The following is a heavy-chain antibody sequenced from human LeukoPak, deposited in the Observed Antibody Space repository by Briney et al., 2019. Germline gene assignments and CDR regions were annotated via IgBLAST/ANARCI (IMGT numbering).Heavy chain of an antibody. CDR2: IKHDGSEK. V-gene: IGHV3-7*01. CDR3: ATDRGWRTSGYYLYYFEY. D-gene: IGHD3-3*01. J-gene: IGHJ4*02. CDR1: GFIFTNYF. Sequence: GGSLRLSCAASGFIFTNYFMSWVRQAPGKGLEWVASIKHDGSEKYYVDSVRGRFTISRDNTMNSLYLQMSSLRAGDTAVYYCATDRGWRTSGYYLYYFEYWGQGTLVTYSS.